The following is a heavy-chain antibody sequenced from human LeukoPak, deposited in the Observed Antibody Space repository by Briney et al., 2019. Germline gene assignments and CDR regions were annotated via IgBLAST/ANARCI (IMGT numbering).Heavy chain of an antibody. CDR1: GYTFTGYY. D-gene: IGHD3-10*01. Sequence: ASVKVSCKASGYTFTGYYMHWVRQAPGQGLEWMGWINPNSGGTNYAQKFQGRVTMIRDTSISTAYMELSRLRSDDTAVYYCARADYGSGSYYIPRARFDPWGQGTLVTVSS. CDR2: INPNSGGT. CDR3: ARADYGSGSYYIPRARFDP. J-gene: IGHJ5*02. V-gene: IGHV1-2*02.